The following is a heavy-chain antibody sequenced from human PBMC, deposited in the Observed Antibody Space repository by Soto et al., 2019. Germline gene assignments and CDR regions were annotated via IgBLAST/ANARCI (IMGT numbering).Heavy chain of an antibody. CDR1: GDSITSTYYY. V-gene: IGHV4-39*01. CDR3: ARYGGMVNGDKSDS. D-gene: IGHD5-18*01. J-gene: IGHJ4*02. CDR2: VHSSGRT. Sequence: SETLSLTCTASGDSITSTYYYWAWIRQPPGKGLEWIVSVHSSGRTSYSPSLESRVTLSMDTSENQISLKVNSMTAADTAVYYCARYGGMVNGDKSDSWGQGTLVTVSS.